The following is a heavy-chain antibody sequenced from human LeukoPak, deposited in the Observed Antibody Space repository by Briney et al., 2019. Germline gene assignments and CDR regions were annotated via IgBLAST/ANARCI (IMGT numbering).Heavy chain of an antibody. CDR3: ARGDYDILTGPSGIDY. J-gene: IGHJ4*02. Sequence: GGSLRLSCAASGFTFSSYSMNWVRQAPGKGLEWVSYISSSSSTIYYADSVKGRFTISRDNAKNSLYLQMNSLRAEDTAVYYCARGDYDILTGPSGIDYWGQGTLVTVSS. CDR1: GFTFSSYS. D-gene: IGHD3-9*01. V-gene: IGHV3-48*04. CDR2: ISSSSSTI.